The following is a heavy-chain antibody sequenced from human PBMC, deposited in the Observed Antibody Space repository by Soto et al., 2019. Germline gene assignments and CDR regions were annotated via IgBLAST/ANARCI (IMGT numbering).Heavy chain of an antibody. J-gene: IGHJ4*02. CDR1: VGSIVGSN. CDR3: ARGFGIVATIPDY. D-gene: IGHD5-12*01. V-gene: IGHV4-59*01. CDR2: IYYSGST. Sequence: SETLSLTCTVSVGSIVGSNWGWFGRPPGKGLEWIGYIYYSGSTNYNPSLKSRVTISVDTSKNQFSLKLSSVTAADTAVYYCARGFGIVATIPDYWGQGTLVTVSS.